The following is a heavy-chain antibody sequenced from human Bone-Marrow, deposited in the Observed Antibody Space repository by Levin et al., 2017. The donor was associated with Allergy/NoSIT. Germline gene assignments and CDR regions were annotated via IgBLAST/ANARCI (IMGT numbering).Heavy chain of an antibody. J-gene: IGHJ3*02. CDR1: GASVTSGDYY. D-gene: IGHD6-25*01. CDR3: ARGGDTRFSSVDVFDI. V-gene: IGHV4-31*03. Sequence: PSETLSLTCTVSGASVTSGDYYWTWIRQYPGKGLEWIGHIHYSGNTYYNPSLKSRLTIFFDTSANQFSLRLTSMTAADTALYYCARGGDTRFSSVDVFDIWGQGTMVTVSS. CDR2: IHYSGNT.